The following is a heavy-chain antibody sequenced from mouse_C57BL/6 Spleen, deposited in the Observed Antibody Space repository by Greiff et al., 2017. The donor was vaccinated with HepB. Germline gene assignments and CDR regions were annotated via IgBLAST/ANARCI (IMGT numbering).Heavy chain of an antibody. Sequence: VQVVESGAELVRPGASVTLSCKASGYTFTDYEMHWVKQTPVHGLEWIGAIDPETGGTAYNQKFKGKAILTADKSSSTAYMELRSLTSEDSALYYCTRSTLYYFDYWGQGTTLTVSS. V-gene: IGHV1-15*01. CDR3: TRSTLYYFDY. J-gene: IGHJ2*01. CDR2: IDPETGGT. D-gene: IGHD2-1*01. CDR1: GYTFTDYE.